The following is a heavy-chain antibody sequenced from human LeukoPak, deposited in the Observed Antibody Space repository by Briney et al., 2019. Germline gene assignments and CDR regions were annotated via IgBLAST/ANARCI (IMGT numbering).Heavy chain of an antibody. CDR3: ARGVVVPAAYFDY. J-gene: IGHJ4*02. D-gene: IGHD2-2*01. CDR1: GYTFSSYG. CDR2: VSTYNGDT. Sequence: ASVKVSCKTSGYTFSSYGINWVRQAPGQGLEWMGWVSTYNGDTNYAQKLQGRVTMTTDTSTSTAYMELRSLRSDDTAVYYCARGVVVPAAYFDYWGQGTLVTVSS. V-gene: IGHV1-18*01.